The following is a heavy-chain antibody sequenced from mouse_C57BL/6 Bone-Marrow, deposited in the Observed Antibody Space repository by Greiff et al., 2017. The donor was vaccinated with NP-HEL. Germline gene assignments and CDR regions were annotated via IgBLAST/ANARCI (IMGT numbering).Heavy chain of an antibody. Sequence: VQLQQSGGGLVKPGGSLKLSCAASGFTFSSYAMSWVRQTPEKRLEWVATISDGGSYTYYPDNVKGRFTISRDNAKNNLYLQMSHLKSEDTAMYYCARVLRYFDYWGQGTTLTVSS. CDR2: ISDGGSYT. D-gene: IGHD1-1*01. V-gene: IGHV5-4*01. CDR1: GFTFSSYA. J-gene: IGHJ2*01. CDR3: ARVLRYFDY.